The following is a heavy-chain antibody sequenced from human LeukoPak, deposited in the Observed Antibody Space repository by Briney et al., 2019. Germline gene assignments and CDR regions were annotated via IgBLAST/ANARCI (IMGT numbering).Heavy chain of an antibody. J-gene: IGHJ5*02. D-gene: IGHD3-22*01. Sequence: PSETLSLTCTVSGGSISSSSYYWGWIRQPPGKGLEWIGSIYYSGSTYYNPSLKSRVTISVDTSKNQFSLKLSSVTAADTAVYYCAREPYDSSGYVNWFDPWGQGTLVTVSS. CDR2: IYYSGST. CDR3: AREPYDSSGYVNWFDP. V-gene: IGHV4-39*07. CDR1: GGSISSSSYY.